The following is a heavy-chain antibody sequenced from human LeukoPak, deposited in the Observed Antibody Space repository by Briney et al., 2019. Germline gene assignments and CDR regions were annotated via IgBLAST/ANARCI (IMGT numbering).Heavy chain of an antibody. CDR1: GGSISSSSYY. V-gene: IGHV4-39*01. CDR3: ARLSYYDSSADY. J-gene: IGHJ4*02. Sequence: SETLSLTCTVSGGSISSSSYYWGWIRQPPGKGLEWIGSIYYSGSTYYNPSLKSRVTISVDTSKNQFSLKLSSVTAADTAVYYCARLSYYDSSADYWGQGTLVTVSS. CDR2: IYYSGST. D-gene: IGHD3-22*01.